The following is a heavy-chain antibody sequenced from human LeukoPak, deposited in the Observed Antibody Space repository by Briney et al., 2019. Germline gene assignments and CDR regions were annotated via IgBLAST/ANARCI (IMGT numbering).Heavy chain of an antibody. Sequence: PGGSLRLSCAASGFTFSSYGMHWVRQAPGKGLEWVAFIRYDGSNKYYADSVKGRFTISRDNSKNTLYLQMNSLRAEDTAVYYCANREYSRTYYYYMDVWGKGTTVTISS. V-gene: IGHV3-30*02. CDR3: ANREYSRTYYYYMDV. CDR1: GFTFSSYG. D-gene: IGHD6-6*01. CDR2: IRYDGSNK. J-gene: IGHJ6*03.